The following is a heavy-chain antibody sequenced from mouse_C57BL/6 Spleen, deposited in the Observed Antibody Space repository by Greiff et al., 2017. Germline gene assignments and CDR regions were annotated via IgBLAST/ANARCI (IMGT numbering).Heavy chain of an antibody. CDR1: GYTFTSYG. Sequence: VKLQQSGAELARPGASVKLSCKASGYTFTSYGISWVKQRTGQGLEWIGEIYPRSGNTYYNEKFKGKATLTANKSSSTACVELRSLTSEDSAVYFCGGWGTTGVRDWYVEVWGTRTTGTVAS. CDR3: GGWGTTGVRDWYVEV. D-gene: IGHD2-14*01. V-gene: IGHV1-81*01. J-gene: IGHJ1*03. CDR2: IYPRSGNT.